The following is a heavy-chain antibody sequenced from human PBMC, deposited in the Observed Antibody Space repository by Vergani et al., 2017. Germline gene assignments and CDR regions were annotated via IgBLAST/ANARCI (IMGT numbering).Heavy chain of an antibody. CDR1: GFTFSNAW. D-gene: IGHD4-17*01. J-gene: IGHJ4*02. V-gene: IGHV3-15*01. CDR2: IKSKTDGGTT. Sequence: VQLVESGGGVVQPGRSLRLSCAASGFTFSNAWMSWVRQAPGKGLEWVGRIKSKTDGGTTDYAAPVKGRFTISRDDSKNTLYLQMNSLKTEDTAVYYCTTASNGDSLDYWGQGTLVTVSS. CDR3: TTASNGDSLDY.